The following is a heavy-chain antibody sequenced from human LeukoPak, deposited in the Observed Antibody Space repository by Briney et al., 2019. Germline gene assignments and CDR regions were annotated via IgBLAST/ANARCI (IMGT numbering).Heavy chain of an antibody. D-gene: IGHD3-22*01. V-gene: IGHV4-59*08. CDR3: ASPYDTGGYFDY. J-gene: IGHJ4*02. CDR1: GGSISGYY. CDR2: IYYSGST. Sequence: SETLSLTCTVSGGSISGYYWTWIRQPPGKGLEWIGYIYYSGSTNYHPSLKSRVTLSVDTSKKQFSLKLSSVTATDTAVYYCASPYDTGGYFDYWGQGTLVTVSS.